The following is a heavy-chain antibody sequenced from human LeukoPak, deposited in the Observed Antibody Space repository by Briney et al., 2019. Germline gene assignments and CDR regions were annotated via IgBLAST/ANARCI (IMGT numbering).Heavy chain of an antibody. J-gene: IGHJ4*02. CDR1: GGTFSSYA. Sequence: ASVKVSCKASGGTFSSYAISWVRQAPGQGLEWMGWINPNSGGTNYAQKFQGWVTMTRDTSISTAYMELSRLRSDDTAVYYCARAPGVAAAATAVDYWGQGTLVTVSS. CDR3: ARAPGVAAAATAVDY. D-gene: IGHD6-13*01. CDR2: INPNSGGT. V-gene: IGHV1-2*04.